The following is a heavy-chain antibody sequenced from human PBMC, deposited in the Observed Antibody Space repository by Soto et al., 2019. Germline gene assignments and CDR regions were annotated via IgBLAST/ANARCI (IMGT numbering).Heavy chain of an antibody. Sequence: SETLSLTCSVSDDSISTVDYFWAWIRQPPGQALEYIGYIYKSATTYYNPSFEGRVAISLDTSKSHFSLNVTSVTAADTAVYFCARGRYCLTGRCFPNWFDPWGQGTLVTVSS. J-gene: IGHJ5*02. V-gene: IGHV4-30-4*01. CDR1: DDSISTVDYF. CDR3: ARGRYCLTGRCFPNWFDP. D-gene: IGHD2-15*01. CDR2: IYKSATT.